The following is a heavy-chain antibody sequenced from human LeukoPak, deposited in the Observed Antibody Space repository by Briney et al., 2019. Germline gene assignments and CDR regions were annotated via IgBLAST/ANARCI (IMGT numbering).Heavy chain of an antibody. Sequence: PGGSLRLSCAVSGFTFISCGMQWVRQAPGKGPAWVSRINTDGSSTAYADSVKGRFTISRDNAKNTLYLQMNSLRAEDTAVYYCARELPREVTLDYWGQGTLVTVSS. CDR3: ARELPREVTLDY. CDR1: GFTFISCG. J-gene: IGHJ4*01. CDR2: INTDGSST. V-gene: IGHV3-74*01. D-gene: IGHD2-21*02.